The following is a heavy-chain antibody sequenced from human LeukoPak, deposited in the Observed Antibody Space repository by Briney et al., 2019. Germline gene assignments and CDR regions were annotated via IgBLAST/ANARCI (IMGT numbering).Heavy chain of an antibody. CDR3: TNGRTYYYDSSGPAGFDY. Sequence: PGGSLRLSCAASGFTFSSYGMHWVRQAPGKGLEWVAFIRYDGSKKNYADSVKGRFTISRDNSKNTLYLQMNSLRAEDTAVYYCTNGRTYYYDSSGPAGFDYWGQGTLVTVSS. D-gene: IGHD3-22*01. V-gene: IGHV3-30*02. CDR2: IRYDGSKK. CDR1: GFTFSSYG. J-gene: IGHJ4*02.